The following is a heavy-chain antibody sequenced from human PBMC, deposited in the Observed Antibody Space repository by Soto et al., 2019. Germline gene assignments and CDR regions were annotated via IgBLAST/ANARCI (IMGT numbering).Heavy chain of an antibody. V-gene: IGHV1-69*02. D-gene: IGHD2-15*01. CDR1: GGTFSSYI. CDR2: IIPILGIA. Sequence: QVQLVQSGAEVKKPGSSVKVSCKASGGTFSSYIISWVRQAPGQGLEWMGRIIPILGIANYAQKFQGRVTITADKSTSTAYMELSSLRSEDTAVYYCARGDCSGGSCYPAWYFDLWGRGTLVTVSS. J-gene: IGHJ2*01. CDR3: ARGDCSGGSCYPAWYFDL.